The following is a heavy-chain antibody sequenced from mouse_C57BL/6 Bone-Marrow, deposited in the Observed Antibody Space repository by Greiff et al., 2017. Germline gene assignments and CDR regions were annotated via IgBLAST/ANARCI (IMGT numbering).Heavy chain of an antibody. V-gene: IGHV5-6*01. J-gene: IGHJ4*01. D-gene: IGHD2-4*01. CDR3: ARHDDYDGNYAMDY. Sequence: EVQLVESGGDLVKPGGSLKLSCAASGFTFSSYGMSWVRQTPDKRLEWVATISSGGSYTYYPDSVKGRFTISRDNAKNTLYLQMSSLKSEDTAMYYCARHDDYDGNYAMDYWGQGTSVTVSS. CDR2: ISSGGSYT. CDR1: GFTFSSYG.